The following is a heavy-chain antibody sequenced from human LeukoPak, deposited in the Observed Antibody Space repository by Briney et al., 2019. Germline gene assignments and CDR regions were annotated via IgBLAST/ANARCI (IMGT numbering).Heavy chain of an antibody. Sequence: GGSLRLSCAASGFIFSSYDMNWVRQTPGKGLEWVSSISSSSDYIYYADSVKGRFTISRDNAEKTLFLQMTSLRAEDTAVYYCARAPPGEYYDILTPYYMDVWGKGTTVTVSS. V-gene: IGHV3-21*01. D-gene: IGHD3-9*01. CDR1: GFIFSSYD. J-gene: IGHJ6*03. CDR2: ISSSSDYI. CDR3: ARAPPGEYYDILTPYYMDV.